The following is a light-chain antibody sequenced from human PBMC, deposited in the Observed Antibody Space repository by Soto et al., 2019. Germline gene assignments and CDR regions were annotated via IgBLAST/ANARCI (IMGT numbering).Light chain of an antibody. J-gene: IGLJ1*01. Sequence: QSVRTQPASVSGSPGQSITISCTGTSSDVGGYNYVSWYQQHPGKAPKLMIYDVSNRPSGVSNRFSGSKSGNTASLTISGLQAEDEADYHCSSYTSRSTPYALGPGPKSPS. CDR1: SSDVGGYNY. CDR2: DVS. V-gene: IGLV2-14*01. CDR3: SSYTSRSTPYA.